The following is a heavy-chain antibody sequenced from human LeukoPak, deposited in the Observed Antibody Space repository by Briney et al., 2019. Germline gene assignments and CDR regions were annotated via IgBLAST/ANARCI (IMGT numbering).Heavy chain of an antibody. CDR1: GFTFSSHS. J-gene: IGHJ5*02. Sequence: GGSLRLSCAASGFTFSSHSMNWVRQAPGKGLEWVSSISSSSSYIYYADSLKGRFTISRDNAKNSLYLQMNSLRAEDTAVYYCARDHIAAAGRNWFDPWGQGTLVTVSS. V-gene: IGHV3-21*01. D-gene: IGHD6-13*01. CDR3: ARDHIAAAGRNWFDP. CDR2: ISSSSSYI.